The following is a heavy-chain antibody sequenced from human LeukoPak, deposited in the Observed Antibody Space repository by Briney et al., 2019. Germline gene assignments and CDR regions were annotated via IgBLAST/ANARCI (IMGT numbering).Heavy chain of an antibody. CDR1: GYTFTSYY. V-gene: IGHV1-46*01. Sequence: ASVKVSCKASGYTFTSYYMHWVRQAPGQGLEWMGIINPSGGSTSYAQKFQGRVTMTEDTSTDTAYMELSSLRSEDTAVYYCATSITIFGELDYWGQGTLVTVSS. J-gene: IGHJ4*02. CDR3: ATSITIFGELDY. CDR2: INPSGGST. D-gene: IGHD3-3*01.